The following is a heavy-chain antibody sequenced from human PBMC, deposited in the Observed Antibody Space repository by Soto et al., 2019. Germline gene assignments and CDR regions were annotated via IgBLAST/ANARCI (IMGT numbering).Heavy chain of an antibody. J-gene: IGHJ4*02. Sequence: GASVKVSCTASGGTFSSYAISWVRQAPGQGLEWMGGIIPIFGTANYAQKFQGRVTITADESTSTAYMELSSLRSEDTAVYYCARSSSGYYLENFDYWGQGTLVTVSS. CDR2: IIPIFGTA. D-gene: IGHD3-22*01. CDR1: GGTFSSYA. V-gene: IGHV1-69*13. CDR3: ARSSSGYYLENFDY.